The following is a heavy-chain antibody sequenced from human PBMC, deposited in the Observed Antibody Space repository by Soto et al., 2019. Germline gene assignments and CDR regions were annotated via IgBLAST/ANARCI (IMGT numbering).Heavy chain of an antibody. CDR1: GVSFSGYY. J-gene: IGHJ5*02. V-gene: IGHV4-34*01. CDR3: VRVDPIVVVPAALRSSWFDP. D-gene: IGHD2-2*01. CDR2: INHSGST. Sequence: PSETLSLTCAVYGVSFSGYYWSWIRQPPGKGLEWIGEINHSGSTYYNPSLKSRVTISVDKSKNQFSLKLSSVTAADTAVYYCVRVDPIVVVPAALRSSWFDPWGQGTLVTVSS.